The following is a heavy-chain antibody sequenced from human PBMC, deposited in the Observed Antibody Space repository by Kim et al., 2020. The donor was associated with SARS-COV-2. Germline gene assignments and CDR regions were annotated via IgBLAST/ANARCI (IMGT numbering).Heavy chain of an antibody. CDR3: VRDGNLSFDY. V-gene: IGHV3-74*01. Sequence: NDRHYADSGKGRFTISRDNAKNTLYLQMNSLRAEDTAVYYCVRDGNLSFDYWGQGTLVTVSS. J-gene: IGHJ4*02. D-gene: IGHD1-1*01. CDR2: NDR.